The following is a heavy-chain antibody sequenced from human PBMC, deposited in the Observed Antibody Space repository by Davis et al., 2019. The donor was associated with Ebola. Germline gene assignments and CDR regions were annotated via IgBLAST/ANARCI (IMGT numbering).Heavy chain of an antibody. V-gene: IGHV1-3*01. CDR2: INAGNGNT. Sequence: ASVKVSCKASGYTFTSYAMHWVRQAPGQRLEWMGWINAGNGNTKYSQKFQGRVTITRDTSASTAYMELSSLRSEDTAVYYCASRGNCSSTSCYQDAFDIWGQGTMVTVSS. CDR3: ASRGNCSSTSCYQDAFDI. J-gene: IGHJ3*02. CDR1: GYTFTSYA. D-gene: IGHD2-2*01.